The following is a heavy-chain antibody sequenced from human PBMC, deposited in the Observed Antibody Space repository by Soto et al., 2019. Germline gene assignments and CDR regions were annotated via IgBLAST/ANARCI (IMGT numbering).Heavy chain of an antibody. CDR1: GFTISSYA. D-gene: IGHD6-13*01. CDR3: AKAPLSSSWSRFDP. Sequence: GVSLRLSCAASGFTISSYAMSWVRQAPGKGLEWVSAISGSGGSTYYADSVKGRFTISRDNSKNTLYLQMNSLRAEDTAVYYCAKAPLSSSWSRFDPRGQGTLVTVSS. J-gene: IGHJ5*02. CDR2: ISGSGGST. V-gene: IGHV3-23*01.